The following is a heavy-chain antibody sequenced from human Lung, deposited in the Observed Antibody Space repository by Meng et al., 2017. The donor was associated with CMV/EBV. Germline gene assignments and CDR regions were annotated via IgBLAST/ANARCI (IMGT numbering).Heavy chain of an antibody. V-gene: IGHV4-59*01. D-gene: IGHD5-12*01. CDR3: AREREDIVATGYVDY. CDR2: IYYSGST. CDR1: GGSISSYY. Sequence: SETLSLTCTVSGGSISSYYWSWIRQPPGKGLEWIGYIYYSGSTNYNPSLKSRVTISVDTSKNQFSLKLSSVTAADTAVYYCAREREDIVATGYVDYWGQGTLVTVSS. J-gene: IGHJ4*02.